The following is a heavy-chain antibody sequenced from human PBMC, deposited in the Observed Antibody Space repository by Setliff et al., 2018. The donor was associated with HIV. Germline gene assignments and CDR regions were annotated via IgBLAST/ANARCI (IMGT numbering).Heavy chain of an antibody. D-gene: IGHD6-19*01. CDR2: IIPIFGTA. V-gene: IGHV1-69*13. CDR3: ARGESIAVAYYHYYYMDV. CDR1: GGTFSSYG. J-gene: IGHJ6*03. Sequence: SVKVSCKASGGTFSSYGISWVRQAPGQGLEWMGGIIPIFGTANYAQKFQGRVTITADESTSTAYMELSSQRSEDTAVYYCARGESIAVAYYHYYYMDVWGKGTTVTSP.